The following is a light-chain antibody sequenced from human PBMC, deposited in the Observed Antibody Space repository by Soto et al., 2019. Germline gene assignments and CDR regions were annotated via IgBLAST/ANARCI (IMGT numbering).Light chain of an antibody. J-gene: IGKJ3*01. Sequence: DSQMTQSPSSVSASVGDRVTITCRASQGLSSWLAWYQQKPGKAPKLLIYGASRLQSGVPSRFSVSGSGTDFTLTINTLQPEDCATYYCQQAKSLPFTFGPGTKVESK. CDR1: QGLSSW. CDR3: QQAKSLPFT. V-gene: IGKV1-12*01. CDR2: GAS.